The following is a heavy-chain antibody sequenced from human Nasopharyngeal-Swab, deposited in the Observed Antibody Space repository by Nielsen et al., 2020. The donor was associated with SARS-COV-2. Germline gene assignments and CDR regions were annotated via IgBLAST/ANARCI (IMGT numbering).Heavy chain of an antibody. D-gene: IGHD2-2*01. CDR3: ARDCSTSSCHLV. J-gene: IGHJ4*02. CDR1: GTYV. V-gene: IGHV1-18*01. CDR2: ISPYNSKA. Sequence: ASVKVSCKTSGTYVISWVRQAPGQGLKWVGRISPYNSKANYAQNIQGRVTMTTDTSTSTAYMELSSLRSDDTAVYCARDCSTSSCHLVWGQGTLVTVSS.